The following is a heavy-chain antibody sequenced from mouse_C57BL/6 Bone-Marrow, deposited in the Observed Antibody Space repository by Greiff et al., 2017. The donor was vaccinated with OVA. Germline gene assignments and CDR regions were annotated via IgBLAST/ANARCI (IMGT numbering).Heavy chain of an antibody. V-gene: IGHV7-3*01. Sequence: EVKLVESGGGLVQPGGSLSLSCAASGFTFTDYYMSWVRQPPGKALEWLGFIRNKANGYTTEYSASVKGRFTISRDNSQSILYLQMNALRAEDSATYYCARGHYGNYTGFAYWGQGTLVTVSA. J-gene: IGHJ3*01. CDR3: ARGHYGNYTGFAY. CDR2: IRNKANGYTT. CDR1: GFTFTDYY. D-gene: IGHD2-1*01.